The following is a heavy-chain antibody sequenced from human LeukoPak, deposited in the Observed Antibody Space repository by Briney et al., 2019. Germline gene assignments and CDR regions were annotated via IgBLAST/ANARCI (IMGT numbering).Heavy chain of an antibody. D-gene: IGHD5-18*01. CDR1: GFIFRSYD. CDR3: ARVAYSYGYYFDY. CDR2: IGGRTNFI. V-gene: IGHV3-21*05. J-gene: IGHJ4*02. Sequence: PGGSLRLSCAASGFIFRSYDMAWVRQAPGKGLDWIAYIGGRTNFIFYADSVKGRFTISRDNSKNTLYLQMNSLRAEDTAVYYCARVAYSYGYYFDYWGQGTLVTVSS.